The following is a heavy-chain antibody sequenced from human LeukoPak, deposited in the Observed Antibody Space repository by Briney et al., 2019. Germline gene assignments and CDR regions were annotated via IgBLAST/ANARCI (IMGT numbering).Heavy chain of an antibody. CDR1: LFTPSNLD. Sequence: GGSLSLSRSVSLFTPSNLDINCGGQAAGKGPEWISYMNTASTTIHYAASVQGRFTISRDNAKNSLYLEMNSLRDESTAVYYCAVMGVVMVDVFDLWGPGTMVTVSS. CDR3: AVMGVVMVDVFDL. V-gene: IGHV3-48*02. CDR2: MNTASTTI. J-gene: IGHJ3*01. D-gene: IGHD3-3*01.